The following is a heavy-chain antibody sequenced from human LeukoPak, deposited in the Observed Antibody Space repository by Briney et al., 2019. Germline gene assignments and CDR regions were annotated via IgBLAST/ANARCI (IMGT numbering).Heavy chain of an antibody. CDR3: ARDNEEYYFDY. CDR2: ISSSSSYI. V-gene: IGHV3-21*01. CDR1: GFTLCEYA. J-gene: IGHJ4*02. Sequence: PGGSLRLSCTASGFTLCEYAMSWVRQAPGKGLEWVSSISSSSSYIYYADSVKGRFTISRDNAKNSLYLQMNSLRAEDTAVYYCARDNEEYYFDYWGQGTLVTVSS. D-gene: IGHD1-1*01.